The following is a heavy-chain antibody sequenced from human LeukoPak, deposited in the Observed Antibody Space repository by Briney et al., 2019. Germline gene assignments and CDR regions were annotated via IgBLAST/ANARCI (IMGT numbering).Heavy chain of an antibody. V-gene: IGHV3-13*04. CDR2: IGFAGDT. D-gene: IGHD1-26*01. CDR3: ARGADAAYDY. J-gene: IGHJ4*02. Sequence: GGSLRLSCAASGFTFSNYDMHWVRQTIGKGLGWVSIIGFAGDTYYPGSVRGRFTISRENAKNSLYLQMNSLRVEDTALYFCARGADAAYDYWGQGTLVTVSS. CDR1: GFTFSNYD.